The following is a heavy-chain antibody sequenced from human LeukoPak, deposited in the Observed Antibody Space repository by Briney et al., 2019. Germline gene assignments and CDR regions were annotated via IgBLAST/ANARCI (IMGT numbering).Heavy chain of an antibody. J-gene: IGHJ4*02. CDR1: GFTFSGSA. CDR3: TRSADLLWFGEPDY. V-gene: IGHV3-73*01. D-gene: IGHD3-10*01. Sequence: PGGSLRLSCAASGFTFSGSAMHWVRQASGKGLEWVGRIRSKANSYATAYAASVKGRFTISRDDSKNTAYLQMNSLKTEDTAVYYCTRSADLLWFGEPDYWGQGTLVTVSS. CDR2: IRSKANSYAT.